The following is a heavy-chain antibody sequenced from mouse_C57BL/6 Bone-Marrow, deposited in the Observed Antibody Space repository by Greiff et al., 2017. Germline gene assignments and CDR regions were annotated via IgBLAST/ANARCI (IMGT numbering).Heavy chain of an antibody. D-gene: IGHD1-1*02. CDR2: ISNLAYSI. CDR1: GFTFSDYG. CDR3: ARQNYPSWFAY. V-gene: IGHV5-15*01. J-gene: IGHJ3*01. Sequence: EVQVVESGGGLVQPGGSLKLSCAASGFTFSDYGMAWVRQAPRKGPEWVAFISNLAYSIYYADTVTGRFTISRENAKNTLYLEMSSLRSEDTAMYYCARQNYPSWFAYWGQGTLVTVSA.